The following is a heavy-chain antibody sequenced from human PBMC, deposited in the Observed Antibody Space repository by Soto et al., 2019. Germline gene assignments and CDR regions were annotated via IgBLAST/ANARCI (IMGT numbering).Heavy chain of an antibody. V-gene: IGHV3-9*01. D-gene: IGHD2-2*01. CDR3: AKDKRRDIVVVPAAQNHWFDP. J-gene: IGHJ5*02. CDR1: GLTFDDYA. Sequence: EVQLVESGGGLVQPGRSLRLSCAASGLTFDDYAMHCVRQAPGKGLEWVSGISWNSGSIGYADSVKGRFTISRDNAKNSLYLQMNSLRAEDTALYYCAKDKRRDIVVVPAAQNHWFDPWGQGTLVTVSS. CDR2: ISWNSGSI.